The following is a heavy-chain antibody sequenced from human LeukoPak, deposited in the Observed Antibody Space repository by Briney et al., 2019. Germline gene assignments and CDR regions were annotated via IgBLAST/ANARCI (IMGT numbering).Heavy chain of an antibody. CDR3: VKSPGSGWPV. CDR1: GFTFSSFA. CDR2: IYSDGSRT. D-gene: IGHD6-19*01. Sequence: GGSLRLSCAASGFTFSSFAMHWVRQAPGKGLEYLSAIYSDGSRTYYADSVKGRFTISRDNSKNTLYFEMSSLRVEDTAVYYCVKSPGSGWPVWGQGTLLSVSS. J-gene: IGHJ4*02. V-gene: IGHV3-64D*06.